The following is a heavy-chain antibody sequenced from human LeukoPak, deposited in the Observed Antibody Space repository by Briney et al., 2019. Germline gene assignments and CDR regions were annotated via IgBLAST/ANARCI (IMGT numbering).Heavy chain of an antibody. J-gene: IGHJ2*01. D-gene: IGHD3-9*01. V-gene: IGHV4-39*01. CDR1: GGSISSSHYY. Sequence: SETLSLTCTVSGGSISSSHYYWGWVRQPPGRGLEWIGNMHFSGSTYYNPSLKSRVTLSVDTPKNQFSLELNSVTAADTAVYFCATTRLLYTDYYWYFDLWGRGTLVTVSS. CDR2: MHFSGST. CDR3: ATTRLLYTDYYWYFDL.